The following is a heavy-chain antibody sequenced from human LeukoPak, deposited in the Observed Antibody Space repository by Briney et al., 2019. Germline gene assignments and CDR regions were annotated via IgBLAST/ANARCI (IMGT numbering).Heavy chain of an antibody. CDR3: ARNTHSSGWSFGYYYYMDV. J-gene: IGHJ6*03. D-gene: IGHD6-19*01. V-gene: IGHV4-61*02. CDR2: IYTSGST. CDR1: GGSISSGSYY. Sequence: PSETLSLTCTVSGGSISSGSYYWSWIRQPAGKGLEWIGRIYTSGSTNYNPSLKSRVTMSVDTSKNQFSLKLSSVTAADTAVYYCARNTHSSGWSFGYYYYMDVWGKGTTVTVSS.